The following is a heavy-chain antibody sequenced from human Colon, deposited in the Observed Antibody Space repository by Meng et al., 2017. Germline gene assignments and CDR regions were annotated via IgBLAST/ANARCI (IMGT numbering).Heavy chain of an antibody. CDR2: ITSSSNYI. D-gene: IGHD1-1*01. CDR1: GLYFSLYA. Sequence: EVQLVESGGGLVKSGVSLRVSCEASGLYFSLYAINWVRQAPGEGREWVASITSSSNYIHYSDSVKGRFTDSRNNARNSSYLQMDSLRAEDTAVYYCARVGTARPFDYWGQGTLVTVSS. V-gene: IGHV3-21*01. J-gene: IGHJ4*02. CDR3: ARVGTARPFDY.